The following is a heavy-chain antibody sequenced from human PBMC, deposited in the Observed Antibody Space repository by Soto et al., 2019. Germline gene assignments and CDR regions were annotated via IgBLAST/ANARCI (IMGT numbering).Heavy chain of an antibody. V-gene: IGHV4-39*07. CDR1: GDSITSNSYF. CDR3: ARVDVCGYNNRFFDY. Sequence: SETLSLTCTVSGDSITSNSYFWAWIRQPPGKGLEWIGSIYYSGTTYYNPSLKSRVTISVDTSKNQFSLKLSSVTAADTAVYYCARVDVCGYNNRFFDYWGQGTLVTVSS. D-gene: IGHD5-12*01. J-gene: IGHJ4*02. CDR2: IYYSGTT.